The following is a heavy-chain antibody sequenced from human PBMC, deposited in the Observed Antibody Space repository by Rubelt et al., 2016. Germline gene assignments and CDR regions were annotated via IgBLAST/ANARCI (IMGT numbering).Heavy chain of an antibody. V-gene: IGHV3-30*01. D-gene: IGHD1-26*01. CDR2: SYDGSNK. CDR3: ARDSGTYSLDY. Sequence: SYDGSNKYYADSVKGRFTISRDNSKNTLYLQMNSLRAEDTAVYYCARDSGTYSLDYWGQGTLVTVSS. J-gene: IGHJ4*02.